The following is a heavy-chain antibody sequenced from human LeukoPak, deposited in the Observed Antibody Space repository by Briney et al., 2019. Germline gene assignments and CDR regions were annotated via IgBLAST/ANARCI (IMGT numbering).Heavy chain of an antibody. V-gene: IGHV3-23*01. Sequence: GGPLRLSCAGSGFIFSSYAMSWVRQAPGKGLEWVSGSGSGGSTHYADSVKGRFTISRDNSKNTLYLQMNSLRAEDTAKYYCAKDFWSGYYPDYWGQGTLVTVSS. CDR1: GFIFSSYA. D-gene: IGHD3-3*01. CDR2: SGSGGST. J-gene: IGHJ4*02. CDR3: AKDFWSGYYPDY.